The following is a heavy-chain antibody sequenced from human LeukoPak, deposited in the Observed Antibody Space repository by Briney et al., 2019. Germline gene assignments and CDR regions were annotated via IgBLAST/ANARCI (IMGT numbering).Heavy chain of an antibody. V-gene: IGHV4-59*01. CDR2: IYYSGST. CDR3: ASSSIRFLEWLAFDY. CDR1: GGSISSYY. D-gene: IGHD3-3*01. J-gene: IGHJ4*02. Sequence: SETLSLTCTVSGGSISSYYWSWIRQPAGKGLEWIGYIYYSGSTNYNPSLKSRVTISVDTSKNQFSLKLSSVTAADTAVYYCASSSIRFLEWLAFDYWGQGTLVTVSS.